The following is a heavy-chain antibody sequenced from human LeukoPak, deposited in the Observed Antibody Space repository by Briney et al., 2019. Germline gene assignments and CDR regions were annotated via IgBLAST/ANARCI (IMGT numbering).Heavy chain of an antibody. Sequence: GGSLRLSCAASGFTVSSNEMSWVRQAPGNGLEWVSSISGGSTYYADSRKGRLTISRDNSKNTLYLQVNSLRAEDTAIYYCTKDPNCLGCYRNYFDYWGQGTLVTVSS. J-gene: IGHJ4*01. V-gene: IGHV3-38-3*01. D-gene: IGHD2-2*02. CDR3: TKDPNCLGCYRNYFDY. CDR2: ISGGST. CDR1: GFTVSSNE.